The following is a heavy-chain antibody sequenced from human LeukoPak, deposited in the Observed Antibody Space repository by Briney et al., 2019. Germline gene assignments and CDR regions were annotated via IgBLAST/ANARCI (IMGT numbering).Heavy chain of an antibody. Sequence: PGGSLRLSCAASGFTFDDYAMHWVRQAPGKGLEWVSLISWDGGSTYYADSVKGRFTISRDNSKNSLYLQMNSLRAEDTALYYCAKDYGCSGGSCYAGYFDYWGQGTLVTVSS. CDR3: AKDYGCSGGSCYAGYFDY. CDR2: ISWDGGST. J-gene: IGHJ4*02. D-gene: IGHD2-15*01. CDR1: GFTFDDYA. V-gene: IGHV3-43D*03.